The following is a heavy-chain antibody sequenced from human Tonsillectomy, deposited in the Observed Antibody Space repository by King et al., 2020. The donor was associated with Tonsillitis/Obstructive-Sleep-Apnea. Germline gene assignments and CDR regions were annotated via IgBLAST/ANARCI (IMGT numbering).Heavy chain of an antibody. J-gene: IGHJ4*02. CDR1: GGSISSYY. D-gene: IGHD6-19*01. CDR2: LYFSGYT. Sequence: VQLQESGPGLVKPSETLSLTCSVSGGSISSYYWGWIRQPPGKGLEWIGYLYFSGYTNYNPSLQSRVTMSVDTSARQFSLRLTSATAADTAVYYCARIVRGSRWYEDYWGPGILVPVSS. V-gene: IGHV4-59*01. CDR3: ARIVRGSRWYEDY.